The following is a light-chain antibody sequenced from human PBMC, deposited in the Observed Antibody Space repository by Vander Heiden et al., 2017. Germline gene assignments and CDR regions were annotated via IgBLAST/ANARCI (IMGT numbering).Light chain of an antibody. V-gene: IGLV3-25*03. CDR3: QTTDISSASVL. Sequence: SSDLTPPPSVSVPPGQTARITCSGDALPKQYAYWYQQKQGETPPMVINKDTGRSSGIPERFSGSSSGTTVTLTIGGVQAEDEADYYCQTTDISSASVLFGGGTKLTVL. CDR1: ALPKQY. J-gene: IGLJ2*01. CDR2: KDT.